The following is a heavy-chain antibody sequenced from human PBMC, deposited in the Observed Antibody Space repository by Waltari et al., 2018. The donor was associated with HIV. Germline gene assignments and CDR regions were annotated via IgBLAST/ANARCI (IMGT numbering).Heavy chain of an antibody. CDR3: ARGIRLV. CDR2: INPNSGGT. V-gene: IGHV1-2*02. Sequence: QVQLVQSGAEVKKPGASVKVSCKASGYTFTGYYIHWVRQAPGKGLEWMGCINPNSGGTNYAKKFQGRVTMTRDTSTSTSYMELNRLRSDDTAVYYCARGIRLVWGQGTLVTVSS. CDR1: GYTFTGYY. J-gene: IGHJ4*02. D-gene: IGHD1-20*01.